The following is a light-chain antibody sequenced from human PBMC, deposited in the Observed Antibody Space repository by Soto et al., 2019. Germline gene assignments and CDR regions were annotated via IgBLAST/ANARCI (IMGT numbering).Light chain of an antibody. J-gene: IGLJ2*01. CDR3: CSYAGTYTFE. Sequence: QSALTQPRSVSGSPGQSVTISCTGTSSDVGGYNYVSWYQQHPGEAPKLVIYDVSKRPSGVPDRFSGSKSGNTASLTISGLQAEDEADYYCCSYAGTYTFEVGGGTKVTVL. CDR1: SSDVGGYNY. V-gene: IGLV2-11*01. CDR2: DVS.